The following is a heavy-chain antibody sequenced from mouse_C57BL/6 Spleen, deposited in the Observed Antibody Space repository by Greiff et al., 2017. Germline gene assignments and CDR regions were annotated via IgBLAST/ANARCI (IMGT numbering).Heavy chain of an antibody. J-gene: IGHJ2*01. Sequence: QVQLQQPGAEFVKPGASVKMSCKASGYTFTSYWITWVKQSPGQGLEWIGDIYPGSGSTNYNEKFTSKAIMTADKSYSTVYMELRSLTDEDSAVYYGTPYGSSDLYDFDDWGQGTTLTVSS. CDR2: IYPGSGST. CDR1: GYTFTSYW. D-gene: IGHD1-1*01. V-gene: IGHV1-55*01. CDR3: TPYGSSDLYDFDD.